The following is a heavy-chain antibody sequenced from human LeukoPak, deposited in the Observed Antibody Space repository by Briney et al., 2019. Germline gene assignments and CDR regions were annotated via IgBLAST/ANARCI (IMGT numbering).Heavy chain of an antibody. V-gene: IGHV4-34*01. CDR3: ARAGPSSSWYPDY. Sequence: SETLSLTCAVYGGSFSGYYWSWIRQPPGKGLEWVGEINHSGSTNYNPSLKSRVTISVDTSKNQFSLKLSSVTAADTAAYYCARAGPSSSWYPDYWGQGTLVTVSS. J-gene: IGHJ4*02. D-gene: IGHD6-13*01. CDR2: INHSGST. CDR1: GGSFSGYY.